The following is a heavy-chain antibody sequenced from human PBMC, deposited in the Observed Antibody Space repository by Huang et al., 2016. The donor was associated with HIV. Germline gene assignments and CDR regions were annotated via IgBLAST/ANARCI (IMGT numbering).Heavy chain of an antibody. V-gene: IGHV7-4-1*02. CDR1: GYTFTTYS. D-gene: IGHD3-9*01. CDR2: INTKTGKP. CDR3: ARYRLTGTFLDS. Sequence: QVQLVQSGSELRKPGASVKVSCKASGYTFTTYSLIWVRQAPGQGLEWMGWINTKTGKPTYAQGFTGRCVFSLDTTVNTAYRQISSLKTDDTAKYFCARYRLTGTFLDSWGQGTQVTVSS. J-gene: IGHJ4*02.